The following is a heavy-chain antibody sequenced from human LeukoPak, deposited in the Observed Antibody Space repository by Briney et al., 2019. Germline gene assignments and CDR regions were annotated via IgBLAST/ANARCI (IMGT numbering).Heavy chain of an antibody. D-gene: IGHD4-17*01. Sequence: PSQTLSLTCAVSGVSITSGGYYWSWIRQHPGKGLEWIGYIYYSGSTYYNPSLKSRVTISVDTSKNQFSLKLSSVTAADTAVYYCASLRILDDYGDYSYWGQGTLVTVSS. J-gene: IGHJ4*02. CDR2: IYYSGST. V-gene: IGHV4-31*11. CDR1: GVSITSGGYY. CDR3: ASLRILDDYGDYSY.